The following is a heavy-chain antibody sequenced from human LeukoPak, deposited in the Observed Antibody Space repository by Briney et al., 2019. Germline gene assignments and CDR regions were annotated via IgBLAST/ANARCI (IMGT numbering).Heavy chain of an antibody. CDR2: ISYDGSNK. CDR3: AKADHPTFIYALYYYYGMDV. CDR1: GFTFSSYG. D-gene: IGHD2/OR15-2a*01. Sequence: PGGSLRLSCAASGFTFSSYGMHWVRQAPGKGLEWVAVISYDGSNKYYADSVKGRFTISRDNSKNTLYLQMNSLRAEDTAVYYCAKADHPTFIYALYYYYGMDVWGQGTTVTVSS. J-gene: IGHJ6*02. V-gene: IGHV3-30*18.